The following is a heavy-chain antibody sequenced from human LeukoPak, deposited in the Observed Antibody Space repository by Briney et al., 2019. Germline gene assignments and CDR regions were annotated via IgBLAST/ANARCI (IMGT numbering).Heavy chain of an antibody. V-gene: IGHV3-49*04. CDR3: TRERGYSYGDLFDY. Sequence: GRSLRLSCTASGFTFGDYAMSWVRQAPGKGLEWVGFIRSKAYGGTTEYAASVKGRFTISRDDSKSIAYLQMNSLKTEDTAAYYCTRERGYSYGDLFDYWGQGTLVTVSS. D-gene: IGHD5-18*01. CDR2: IRSKAYGGTT. J-gene: IGHJ4*02. CDR1: GFTFGDYA.